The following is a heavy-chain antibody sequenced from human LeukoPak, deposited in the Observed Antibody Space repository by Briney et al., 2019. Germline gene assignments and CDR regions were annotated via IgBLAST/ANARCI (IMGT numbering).Heavy chain of an antibody. CDR3: ARGAVAGNSCDY. D-gene: IGHD6-19*01. Sequence: PGGSLRLSCAASGFTFTSYYMHWVRQAPGQGLEWMGIINPSGGSTSYAQKFQGRVTMTRDTSTSTVYMELSSLRSEDTAVYYCARGAVAGNSCDYWGQGTLVTVSS. CDR1: GFTFTSYY. V-gene: IGHV1-46*01. J-gene: IGHJ4*02. CDR2: INPSGGST.